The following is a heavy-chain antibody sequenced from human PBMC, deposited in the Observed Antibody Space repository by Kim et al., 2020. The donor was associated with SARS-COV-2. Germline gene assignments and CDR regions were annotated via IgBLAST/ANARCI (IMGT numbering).Heavy chain of an antibody. Sequence: ADSVKGRFTISRDNSKNTLYLQMNSLRAEDTAVYYCAKASVAGFTGAGYWGQGTLVTVSS. CDR3: AKASVAGFTGAGY. D-gene: IGHD6-19*01. J-gene: IGHJ4*02. V-gene: IGHV3-23*01.